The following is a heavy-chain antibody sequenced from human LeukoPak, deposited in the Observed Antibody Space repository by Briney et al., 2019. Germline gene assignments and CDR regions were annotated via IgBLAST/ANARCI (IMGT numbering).Heavy chain of an antibody. CDR2: IRYDGSNK. J-gene: IGHJ4*02. D-gene: IGHD3-10*01. Sequence: GGSLRLSCAASGFTFSIYGMHWVRQAPGKGLEWVAFIRYDGSNKYYADSVKGRFTISRDNSKNTLYLQMNSLKAEDKAVYSCEKARSPPGSYYTRHNLDYWGQGTLVTVSS. CDR1: GFTFSIYG. CDR3: EKARSPPGSYYTRHNLDY. V-gene: IGHV3-30*02.